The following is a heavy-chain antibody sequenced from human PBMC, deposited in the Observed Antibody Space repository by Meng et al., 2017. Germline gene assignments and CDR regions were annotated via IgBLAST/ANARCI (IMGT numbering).Heavy chain of an antibody. CDR3: ARGLPNMMVVPITNDYYYGMDV. Sequence: GESLKISCAASGFTFSSFSMNWVRQAPGKGLEWVSSISSSSSYIYHADSVKGRFTISRDNAKNSLYLQMNSLRAEDTAVYYCARGLPNMMVVPITNDYYYGMDVWGQGTTVTVSS. CDR2: ISSSSSYI. CDR1: GFTFSSFS. D-gene: IGHD3-22*01. J-gene: IGHJ6*02. V-gene: IGHV3-21*01.